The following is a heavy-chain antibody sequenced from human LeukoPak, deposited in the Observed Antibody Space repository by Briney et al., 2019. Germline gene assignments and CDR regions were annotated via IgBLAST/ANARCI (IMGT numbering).Heavy chain of an antibody. CDR3: ARGSAVAGFDF. J-gene: IGHJ4*02. CDR2: FNPSGAGT. CDR1: GYTFTGYY. V-gene: IGHV1-46*01. Sequence: GASVKVSCKASGYTFTGYYMHWVRQAPGQGLEWMGIFNPSGAGTRYAQKFQGRVTMTRDRATSTVYLELSSLRSEDTAVYYCARGSAVAGFDFWGQGTLVTVSS. D-gene: IGHD6-19*01.